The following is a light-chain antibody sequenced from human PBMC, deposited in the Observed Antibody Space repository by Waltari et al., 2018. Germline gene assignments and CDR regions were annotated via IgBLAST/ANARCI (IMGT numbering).Light chain of an antibody. CDR1: SSDVGGYKD. J-gene: IGLJ1*01. CDR2: EVN. CDR3: SSYTRISTFV. Sequence: QSALTQPAAVSGSPGQSITISCTGTSSDVGGYKDVSWFQQKPGQVPKLILYEVNNRPSGVSNRFSGSKSGNTASLTISGLQAEDEADYFCSSYTRISTFVFGTGTEVSVL. V-gene: IGLV2-14*01.